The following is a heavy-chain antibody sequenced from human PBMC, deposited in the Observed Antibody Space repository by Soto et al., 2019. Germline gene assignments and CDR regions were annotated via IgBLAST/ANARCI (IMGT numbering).Heavy chain of an antibody. CDR2: INHSGST. CDR3: ARGTWVRSAFDI. J-gene: IGHJ3*02. D-gene: IGHD3-10*01. Sequence: QVQLQQWGAGLLKPSETLSLTCAVYGGSFSGYYWSWIRQPPGKGLEWIGEINHSGSTNYNPSLKSRVTISVDTSKNQFSPKLSSVTAADTAVYYCARGTWVRSAFDIWGQGTMVTVSS. CDR1: GGSFSGYY. V-gene: IGHV4-34*01.